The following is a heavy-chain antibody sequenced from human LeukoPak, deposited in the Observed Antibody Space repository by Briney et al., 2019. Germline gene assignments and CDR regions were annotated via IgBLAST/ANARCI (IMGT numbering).Heavy chain of an antibody. J-gene: IGHJ4*02. CDR3: ARDNCSGGSCYDY. Sequence: SETLSLTCTVSGGSISSGDYYWSWIRQPPGKGLEWIGYIYYSGSTYYNPSLKSRVTISVDTSKNQFSLKLSSVTAADTAAYYCARDNCSGGSCYDYWGQGTLVTVSS. D-gene: IGHD2-15*01. V-gene: IGHV4-30-4*01. CDR2: IYYSGST. CDR1: GGSISSGDYY.